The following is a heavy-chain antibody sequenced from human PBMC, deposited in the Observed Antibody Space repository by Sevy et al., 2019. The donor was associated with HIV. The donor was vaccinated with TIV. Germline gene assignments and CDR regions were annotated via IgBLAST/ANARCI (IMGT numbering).Heavy chain of an antibody. CDR3: ARLTTQPTSDLYGLDV. CDR1: GYIFTDYY. CDR2: INSDSGVT. Sequence: SGYIFTDYYIHWVRQAPGQGLEWMAWINSDSGVTNYAQRFQGEVTVTRDTSLSTAYLELTNLKSNDTAIYYCARLTTQPTSDLYGLDVWGQGTTVTVSS. D-gene: IGHD4-17*01. V-gene: IGHV1-2*02. J-gene: IGHJ6*02.